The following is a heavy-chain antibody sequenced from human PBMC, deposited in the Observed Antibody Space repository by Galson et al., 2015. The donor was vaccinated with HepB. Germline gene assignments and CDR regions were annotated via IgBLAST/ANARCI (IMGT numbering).Heavy chain of an antibody. CDR3: ARGYTSSFSWFDP. CDR2: INPSGGST. V-gene: IGHV1-46*03. Sequence: SVKVSCKASGYTFSGYYMHWVRQAPGQGLEWMGIINPSGGSTTYAQEFQGRVTMTRDTSTSTVYMELSSLRSEDTAVYYCARGYTSSFSWFDPWGQGTLVTVSS. J-gene: IGHJ5*02. D-gene: IGHD6-13*01. CDR1: GYTFSGYY.